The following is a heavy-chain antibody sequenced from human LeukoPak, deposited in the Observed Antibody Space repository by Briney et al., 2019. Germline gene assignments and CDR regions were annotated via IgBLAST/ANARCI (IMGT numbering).Heavy chain of an antibody. CDR1: GFTFSSYS. D-gene: IGHD3-3*01. CDR3: AREDTIFGVVMLFDY. Sequence: PGGSLRLSCAASGFTFSSYSMNWVRQAPGKGLEWVSSISSSSSYIYYADSVKGRFTISRDNAKNSLCLQMNSLRAEDTAVYYCAREDTIFGVVMLFDYWGQGTLVTVSS. J-gene: IGHJ4*02. V-gene: IGHV3-21*01. CDR2: ISSSSSYI.